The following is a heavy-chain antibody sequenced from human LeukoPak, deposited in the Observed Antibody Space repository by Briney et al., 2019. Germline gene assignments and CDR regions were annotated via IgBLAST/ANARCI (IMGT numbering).Heavy chain of an antibody. V-gene: IGHV1-46*02. CDR3: AKEGRFVGLLIHKPFEF. J-gene: IGHJ4*02. CDR2: INPRDGST. Sequence: ASVKVSCKTSGFTFNSYYLHWVRQAPGQGLEWMGVINPRDGSTEYAQRFQGRVTMTRDKSTSTVYMELSRLRTEDTAVYYCAKEGRFVGLLIHKPFEFWGQGTLVTVSS. CDR1: GFTFNSYY. D-gene: IGHD5-18*01.